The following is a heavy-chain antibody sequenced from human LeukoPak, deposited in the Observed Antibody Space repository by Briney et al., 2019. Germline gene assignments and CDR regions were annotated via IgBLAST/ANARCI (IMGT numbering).Heavy chain of an antibody. CDR1: GGSFSGYY. V-gene: IGHV4-34*01. Sequence: SETLSLTCAVYGGSFSGYYWSWIRQPPGKGLEWIGEINHSGSTNYNPSLKSRVTISVDTSKNQFSLKLSSVTAADTAVYYCARGPDYGDLPFDYWGQGTLVTVSS. J-gene: IGHJ4*02. CDR2: INHSGST. CDR3: ARGPDYGDLPFDY. D-gene: IGHD4-17*01.